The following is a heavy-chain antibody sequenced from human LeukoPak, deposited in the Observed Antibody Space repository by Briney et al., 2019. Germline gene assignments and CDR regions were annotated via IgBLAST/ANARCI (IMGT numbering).Heavy chain of an antibody. Sequence: SETLSLTCTVSGGSISSYYWSWIRQPPGKGLEWIGYIYYSGSTNYNPSLKSRVTISVDTSKNQFSLKLSSVTAADTAVYYCARGVWGYGSSSWYLYYFDYWGQGTLVTVSS. J-gene: IGHJ4*02. D-gene: IGHD6-13*01. V-gene: IGHV4-59*08. CDR3: ARGVWGYGSSSWYLYYFDY. CDR1: GGSISSYY. CDR2: IYYSGST.